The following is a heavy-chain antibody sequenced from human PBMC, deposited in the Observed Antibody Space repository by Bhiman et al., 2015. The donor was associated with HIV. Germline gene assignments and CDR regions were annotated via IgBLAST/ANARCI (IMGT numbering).Heavy chain of an antibody. CDR1: GFTFSACG. J-gene: IGHJ4*02. V-gene: IGHV3-23*01. D-gene: IGHD4-23*01. CDR2: ISGSGDTT. Sequence: EVHLLESGGGLVQPGGSLRLSCAVSGFTFSACGMSWVRQAPGKGLEWVSAISGSGDTTYYADSVKGRFTISRDNSKGTLYLQMNSLRAEDTAVYYCAKFTGVSSGNSDYFDYVGQGALVTVSS. CDR3: AKFTGVSSGNSDYFDY.